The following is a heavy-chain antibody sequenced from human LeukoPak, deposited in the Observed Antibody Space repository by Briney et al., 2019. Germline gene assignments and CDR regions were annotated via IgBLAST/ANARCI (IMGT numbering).Heavy chain of an antibody. CDR2: INHSGST. V-gene: IGHV4-34*01. CDR1: GGSFSGYY. Sequence: PSETLSLTCAVYGGSFSGYYWSWIRQPPGKGLEWIGEINHSGSTNYNPSLKSRVTISVDTSKNQFSLKLSSVTAADTAVYYCARWYRTDAFDIWGQGTMVTVSS. D-gene: IGHD1-14*01. J-gene: IGHJ3*02. CDR3: ARWYRTDAFDI.